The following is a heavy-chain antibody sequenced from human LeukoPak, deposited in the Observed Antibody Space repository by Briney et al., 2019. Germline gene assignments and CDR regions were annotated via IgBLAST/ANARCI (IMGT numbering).Heavy chain of an antibody. CDR2: ISGSGGGDTS. D-gene: IGHD6-19*01. J-gene: IGHJ4*02. Sequence: GGSLRLFCAASGFSFSSYAMSWVRQAPGKGVEWFSTISGSGGGDTSYYADSVKGRFTISRDNSKSKLYLQMNSLRAEDTAIYSCAKDLFTTGWWGYFDYWGQGTLVTVSS. V-gene: IGHV3-23*01. CDR3: AKDLFTTGWWGYFDY. CDR1: GFSFSSYA.